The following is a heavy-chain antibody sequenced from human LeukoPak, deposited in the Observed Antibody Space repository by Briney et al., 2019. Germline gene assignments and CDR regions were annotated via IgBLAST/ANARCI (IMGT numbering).Heavy chain of an antibody. CDR3: AREDSSGFFDY. CDR1: GGSISSGGYS. CDR2: IYHSGST. Sequence: SQTLSLACAVSGGSISSGGYSWSWIRQPPGRGLEWIGYIYHSGSTYYNPSLKSRVTISVDRSKNQFSLKLSSVTAADTAVYYCAREDSSGFFDYWGQGTRVTVSS. D-gene: IGHD3-22*01. V-gene: IGHV4-30-2*01. J-gene: IGHJ4*02.